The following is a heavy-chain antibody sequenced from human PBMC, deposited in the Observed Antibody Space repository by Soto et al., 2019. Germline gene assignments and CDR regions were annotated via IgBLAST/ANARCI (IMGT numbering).Heavy chain of an antibody. CDR3: AHSRCGGDCLRSYSSHYYYGMDV. V-gene: IGHV2-5*02. Sequence: KESGPTLVKPTQTLTLTCTFSGFSLSTGGVGVGWIRQPPGKALEWLALIYWDDDKRYSPSLKSRPTVTKDTSKNQVVLTMTNMDPVDTATYYCAHSRCGGDCLRSYSSHYYYGMDVWGQGTTVTVSS. CDR1: GFSLSTGGVG. J-gene: IGHJ6*02. D-gene: IGHD2-21*02. CDR2: IYWDDDK.